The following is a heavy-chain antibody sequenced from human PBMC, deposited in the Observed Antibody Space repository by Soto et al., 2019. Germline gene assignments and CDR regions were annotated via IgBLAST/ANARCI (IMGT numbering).Heavy chain of an antibody. CDR2: INWNSGSI. V-gene: IGHV3-9*01. Sequence: RRLSCAASGFTFDDYAMHWVRQVPGMGLEWVSGINWNSGSIGYGDSVKGRFAISRDNAKNSLHLQMNSLSAEDTAFYYCVKDESINWHSGHTSHRGQGTLGTVYS. J-gene: IGHJ1*01. CDR3: VKDESINWHSGHTSH. D-gene: IGHD1-1*01. CDR1: GFTFDDYA.